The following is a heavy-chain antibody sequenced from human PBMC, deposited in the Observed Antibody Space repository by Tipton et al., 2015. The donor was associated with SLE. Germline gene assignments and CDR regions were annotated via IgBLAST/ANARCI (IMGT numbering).Heavy chain of an antibody. J-gene: IGHJ6*03. D-gene: IGHD3-16*01. V-gene: IGHV4-34*01. CDR2: VSHTRST. Sequence: TLSLTCVVSGGSFSGYAWSWVRQPPGKGLEWIGEVSHTRSTNYNPSLKSRGTISLDTSNNQFSLRLSSLTAADTAVYYCARGVSGYFHYCYMDVWGKGTTVTISS. CDR1: GGSFSGYA. CDR3: ARGVSGYFHYCYMDV.